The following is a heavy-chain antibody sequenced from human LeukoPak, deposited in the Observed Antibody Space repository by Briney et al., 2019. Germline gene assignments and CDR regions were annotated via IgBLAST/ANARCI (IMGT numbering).Heavy chain of an antibody. V-gene: IGHV3-33*01. CDR2: VWSDGTEK. J-gene: IGHJ4*02. Sequence: GGSLTLSCAASGFTLTGYAMHWVRQAPGKGLEWVTVVWSDGTEKYYADSVKGRFTVSRDNSKSTLFLQMNSLTAEDTAVYYCATNYGSGNTDHYFDYWGQGTLVTVSS. D-gene: IGHD3-10*01. CDR3: ATNYGSGNTDHYFDY. CDR1: GFTLTGYA.